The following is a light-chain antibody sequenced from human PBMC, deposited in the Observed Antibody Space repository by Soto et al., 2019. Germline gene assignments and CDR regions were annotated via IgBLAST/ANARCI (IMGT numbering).Light chain of an antibody. CDR2: GNS. CDR3: QSYDSSLSGSPVI. Sequence: QLVLTQPPSVSGAPGQRVTISCTGSSSNIGAGYDVHWYQQLPGTAPKLLIYGNSNRPSGVPDRFSGSKSGTSASLAITGLQAEDEADYYCQSYDSSLSGSPVIFGGGTKVTGL. V-gene: IGLV1-40*01. CDR1: SSNIGAGYD. J-gene: IGLJ2*01.